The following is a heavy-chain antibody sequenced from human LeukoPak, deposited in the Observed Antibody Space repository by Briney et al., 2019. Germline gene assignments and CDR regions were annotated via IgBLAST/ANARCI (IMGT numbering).Heavy chain of an antibody. CDR3: ARMLHGGGWYGTDY. CDR1: GFSLSTSGMC. CDR2: IDWDDDK. V-gene: IGHV2-70*17. D-gene: IGHD6-19*01. Sequence: ESGPTLVKPTQTLTLTCTFSGFSLSTSGMCVSWIRQPPGKALEWLARIDWDDDKFYSTSLKTRLTISKDTSKNQVVLTMTNMDPVDTATYYCARMLHGGGWYGTDYWGQGTLVTVSS. J-gene: IGHJ4*02.